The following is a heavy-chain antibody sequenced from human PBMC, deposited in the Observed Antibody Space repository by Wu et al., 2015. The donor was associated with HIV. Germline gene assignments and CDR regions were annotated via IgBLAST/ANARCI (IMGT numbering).Heavy chain of an antibody. J-gene: IGHJ1*01. Sequence: QVQLVQSGTVVQKPGTSVRVSCKISGYTFTSFNINWIRQVHGRGLEWMGYMDPKTGSAAFGLNFQGRVSMTRNNSISTAYMDLSRVTSDDTAIYYCARVGVLLTSAQLLEYFQHWGQGTRVVVS. D-gene: IGHD1-26*01. CDR1: GYTFTSFN. CDR3: ARVGVLLTSAQLLEYFQH. V-gene: IGHV1-8*02. CDR2: MDPKTGSA.